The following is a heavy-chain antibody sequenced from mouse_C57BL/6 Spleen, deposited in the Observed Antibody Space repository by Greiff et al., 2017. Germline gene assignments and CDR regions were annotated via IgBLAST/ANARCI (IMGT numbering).Heavy chain of an antibody. CDR2: IHPNSGST. J-gene: IGHJ4*01. V-gene: IGHV1-64*01. D-gene: IGHD1-1*01. Sequence: QVQLQQPGAELVKPGASVKLSCKASGYTFTSYWMHWVKQRPGQGLEWIGMIHPNSGSTNYNEKFKSKATLTVDKSSSTAYMQLSSLTSEDSAVYYCARESDYGSSSAMDYWGKGTSVTVSS. CDR3: ARESDYGSSSAMDY. CDR1: GYTFTSYW.